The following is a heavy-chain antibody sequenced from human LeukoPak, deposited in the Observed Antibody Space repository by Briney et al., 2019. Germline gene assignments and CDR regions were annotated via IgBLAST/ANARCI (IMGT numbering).Heavy chain of an antibody. CDR1: GGSISSYY. CDR3: ARGYGYYYDSSGYAIFDY. V-gene: IGHV4-34*01. Sequence: PSETLSLTRTVSGGSISSYYWSWIRQPPGKGLEWIGEINHSGSTNYNPSLKSRVTISVDTSKNQFSLKLSSVTAADTAVYYCARGYGYYYDSSGYAIFDYWGQGTLVTVSS. J-gene: IGHJ4*02. CDR2: INHSGST. D-gene: IGHD3-22*01.